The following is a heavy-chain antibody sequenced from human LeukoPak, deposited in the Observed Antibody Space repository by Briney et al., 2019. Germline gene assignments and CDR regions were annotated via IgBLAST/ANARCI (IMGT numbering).Heavy chain of an antibody. CDR2: IRSKAYGGTT. D-gene: IGHD2-2*01. CDR3: TREPLEYCSSTSCFVPT. Sequence: GGSLRLSCTASGFTFGDYAMSWFRQAPGKGLEWVGFIRSKAYGGTTEYAASVKGRFTISRDDSKSIAYLQMNSLKTEDTAVYYCTREPLEYCSSTSCFVPTWGQGTLVTVSS. CDR1: GFTFGDYA. V-gene: IGHV3-49*03. J-gene: IGHJ5*02.